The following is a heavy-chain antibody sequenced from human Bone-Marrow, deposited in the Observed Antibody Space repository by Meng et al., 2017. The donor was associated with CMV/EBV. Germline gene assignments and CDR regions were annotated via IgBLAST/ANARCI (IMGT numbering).Heavy chain of an antibody. CDR3: ARAGGGSWYYYSWFGP. CDR1: GSISSSNW. D-gene: IGHD6-13*01. V-gene: IGHV4-4*02. J-gene: IGHJ5*02. Sequence: GSISSSNWWSWVRQPPGKGLEWIGEIYHSGSTNYNPSLKSRVTISVDKSKNQFSLKLSSVTAADTAVYYCARAGGGSWYYYSWFGPWGQGTLVTVSS. CDR2: IYHSGST.